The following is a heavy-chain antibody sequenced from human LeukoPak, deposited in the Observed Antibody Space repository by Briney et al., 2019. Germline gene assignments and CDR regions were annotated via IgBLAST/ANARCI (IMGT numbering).Heavy chain of an antibody. V-gene: IGHV4-30-2*01. J-gene: IGHJ4*02. CDR2: IYHSGST. CDR1: GGSISSGGHY. Sequence: SETLSLTCTVSGGSISSGGHYWNWIRQPPGKGLEWIGYIYHSGSTTYNPSLKSRLTISLDRSNNQFSLKLSSVTAADTAVYYCAGDFGSGSYRFDYWGQGTLVTVSS. CDR3: AGDFGSGSYRFDY. D-gene: IGHD3-10*01.